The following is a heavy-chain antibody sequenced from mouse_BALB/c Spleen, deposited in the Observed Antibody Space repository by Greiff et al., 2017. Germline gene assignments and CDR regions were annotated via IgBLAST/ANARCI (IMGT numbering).Heavy chain of an antibody. CDR1: GFTFSSFG. CDR2: ISSGSSTI. J-gene: IGHJ4*01. V-gene: IGHV5-17*02. CDR3: ASDYGEDYAMDY. D-gene: IGHD2-4*01. Sequence: EVKLQESGGGLVQPGGSRKLSCAASGFTFSSFGMHWVRQAPEKGLEWVAYISSGSSTIYYADTVKGRFTISRDNPKNTLFLQMTSLRSEDTAMYYCASDYGEDYAMDYWGQGTSVTVSS.